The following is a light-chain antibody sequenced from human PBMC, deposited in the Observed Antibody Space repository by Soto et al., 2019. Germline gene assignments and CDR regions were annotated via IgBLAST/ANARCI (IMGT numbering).Light chain of an antibody. V-gene: IGLV2-14*01. CDR3: SSYTSSTTLV. CDR2: EVS. CDR1: SNDVGGYNY. Sequence: QSALTQPASVSGSPGQSITISCTGTSNDVGGYNYVSWYQQHPGKAPKLMIYEVSNRPSGVSDRSSGSKSGNTASLTISGLQAEDEADYYCSSYTSSTTLVFGGGTKLTVL. J-gene: IGLJ3*02.